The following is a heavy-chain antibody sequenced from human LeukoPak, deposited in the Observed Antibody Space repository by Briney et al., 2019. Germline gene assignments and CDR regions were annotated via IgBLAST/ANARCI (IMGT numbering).Heavy chain of an antibody. CDR3: ARSVYDSGGYYRVLDY. J-gene: IGHJ4*02. CDR2: IDSDGSTA. Sequence: PGGSLRLSCAAFGFTFSSYWMHWVRQAPGKGLVWVSRIDSDGSTASYADSVKGRFTISRDNAKNTLFLQMNSLRAEDTAAYYCARSVYDSGGYYRVLDYWGQGTLVTVSS. CDR1: GFTFSSYW. D-gene: IGHD3-22*01. V-gene: IGHV3-74*01.